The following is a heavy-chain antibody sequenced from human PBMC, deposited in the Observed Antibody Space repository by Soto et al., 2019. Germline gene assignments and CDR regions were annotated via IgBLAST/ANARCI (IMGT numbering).Heavy chain of an antibody. D-gene: IGHD2-2*01. Sequence: PGGSLRLSCAASGFTFSSYAMSWVRQAPGKGLEWVSAISGSGGSTYYADSVKGRFTISRDNAKNTLYLQMNSLRAEDTAVYYCAREGTSHIPKRADYYYYGMDVWGQGTTVTVSS. V-gene: IGHV3-23*01. CDR1: GFTFSSYA. CDR2: ISGSGGST. J-gene: IGHJ6*02. CDR3: AREGTSHIPKRADYYYYGMDV.